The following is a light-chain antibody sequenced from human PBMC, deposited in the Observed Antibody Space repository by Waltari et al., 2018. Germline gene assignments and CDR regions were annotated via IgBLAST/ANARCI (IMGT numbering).Light chain of an antibody. CDR2: DVS. CDR1: SSDIGTYNY. CDR3: SSYSDSSTLVV. Sequence: QSALTQPASVSGSPGQSLTMSCTGTSSDIGTYNYVSWYQQHPGKAPKLMIYDVSNRPSGVSNRFSGSKSGITASLTISGLRAEDEADYYCSSYSDSSTLVVFGGGTKLTVL. J-gene: IGLJ3*02. V-gene: IGLV2-14*03.